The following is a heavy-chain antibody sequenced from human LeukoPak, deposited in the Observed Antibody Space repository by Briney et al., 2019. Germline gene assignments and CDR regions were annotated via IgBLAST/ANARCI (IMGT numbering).Heavy chain of an antibody. J-gene: IGHJ4*02. V-gene: IGHV3-15*01. CDR1: GFTFSNAW. CDR2: IKTKSNGGTA. Sequence: GGSLRLSCAASGFTFSNAWMSWVRQAPRKGLEWVGRIKTKSNGGTADYAAPVKGRFTISRDGSKNTLYLQVNSLKIEDTGVYYCTTDGEFFDYWGQGTLVTVSS. CDR3: TTDGEFFDY.